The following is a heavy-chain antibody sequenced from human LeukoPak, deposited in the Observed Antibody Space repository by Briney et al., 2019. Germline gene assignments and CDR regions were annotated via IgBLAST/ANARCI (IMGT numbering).Heavy chain of an antibody. D-gene: IGHD1-20*01. Sequence: PSETLSLTCTVSGGSISSSSYYWGWIRQPPGTGLEWIGSIYYSGSTYYNPSLKSRVTISVDTSKNQFSLKLSSVTAADTAVYYCARDVTGTTTSGFDYWGQGTLVTVSS. V-gene: IGHV4-39*07. CDR1: GGSISSSSYY. J-gene: IGHJ4*02. CDR2: IYYSGST. CDR3: ARDVTGTTTSGFDY.